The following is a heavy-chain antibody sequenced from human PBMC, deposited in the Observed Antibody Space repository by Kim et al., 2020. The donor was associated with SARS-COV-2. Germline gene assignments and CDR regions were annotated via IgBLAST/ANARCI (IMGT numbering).Heavy chain of an antibody. Sequence: ASVKVSCKVSGYTLTELSMHWVRQAPGKGLEWMGGFDPEDGETIYAQKFQGRVTMTEDTSTDTAYMELSSLRSEDTAVYYCATDRVGSVRGVALYGMDVWGQGTTVTVSS. CDR3: ATDRVGSVRGVALYGMDV. D-gene: IGHD3-10*01. J-gene: IGHJ6*02. CDR2: FDPEDGET. CDR1: GYTLTELS. V-gene: IGHV1-24*01.